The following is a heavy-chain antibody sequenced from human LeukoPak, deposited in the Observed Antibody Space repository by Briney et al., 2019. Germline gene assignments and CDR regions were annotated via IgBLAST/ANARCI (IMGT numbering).Heavy chain of an antibody. CDR1: GFTFSRYW. J-gene: IGHJ4*02. V-gene: IGHV3-7*04. D-gene: IGHD6-19*01. Sequence: PGGSLRLSCAASGFTFSRYWMSWVRQAPGKGLEWVANIKQDGSQKYYVDSVKGRFTISRDNAKNSLYLQMNSLRADDTAVYYCARVGYSSGWRAPDFDYWGQGTLVTVSS. CDR3: ARVGYSSGWRAPDFDY. CDR2: IKQDGSQK.